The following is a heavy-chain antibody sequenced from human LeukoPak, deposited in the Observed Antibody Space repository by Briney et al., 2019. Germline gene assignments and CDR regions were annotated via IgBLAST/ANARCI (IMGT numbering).Heavy chain of an antibody. CDR1: GYTFTSYD. V-gene: IGHV1-8*01. Sequence: ASVKVSCKASGYTFTSYDINWVRQATGQGLEWMGWMNPNSGNTGYAQKFQGRVTMTRNTSISTAYMALSSLRSEDTAVYYCARGGDIVVVPAADFDYWGQGTLVTVSS. CDR3: ARGGDIVVVPAADFDY. D-gene: IGHD2-2*01. J-gene: IGHJ4*02. CDR2: MNPNSGNT.